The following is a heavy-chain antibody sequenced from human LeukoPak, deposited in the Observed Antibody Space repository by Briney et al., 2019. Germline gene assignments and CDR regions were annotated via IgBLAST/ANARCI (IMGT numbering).Heavy chain of an antibody. CDR1: GFTFSSSA. J-gene: IGHJ4*02. Sequence: PGGSLRLSCAASGFTFSSSAMSWVRQAPGKGLEWVSVIVGNGGGIYYADSVKGRFTISRDNSGNTLYLQMNSLRAEDTAMYYCVKDRKPDGRYNFDHWGQGTLVTVSS. CDR2: IVGNGGGI. V-gene: IGHV3-23*01. CDR3: VKDRKPDGRYNFDH. D-gene: IGHD5-24*01.